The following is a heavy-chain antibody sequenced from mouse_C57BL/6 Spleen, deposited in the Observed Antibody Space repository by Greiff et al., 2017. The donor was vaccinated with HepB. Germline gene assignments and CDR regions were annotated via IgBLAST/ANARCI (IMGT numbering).Heavy chain of an antibody. Sequence: EVMLVESGGGLVKPGGSLKLSCAASGFTFSSYAMSWVRQTPEKRLEWVATISDGGSYTYYPDNVKGRFTISRDNAKNNLYLQMSHLKSEDTAMYYCAREGDTDYAMGYWGQGTSVTVSS. CDR2: ISDGGSYT. J-gene: IGHJ4*01. V-gene: IGHV5-4*01. CDR1: GFTFSSYA. CDR3: AREGDTDYAMGY.